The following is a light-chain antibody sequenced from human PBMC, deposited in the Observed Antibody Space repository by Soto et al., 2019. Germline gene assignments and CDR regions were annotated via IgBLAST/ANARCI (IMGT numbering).Light chain of an antibody. CDR1: QSISTA. V-gene: IGKV1-5*03. J-gene: IGKJ1*01. CDR3: QQHGSYPRT. CDR2: LAS. Sequence: DIQMTQSPSTLSASVGDRVTITCRASQSISTALAWYQQRPGKAPKLLIYLASSLEVGVPSRFSGSGSGTEFTLTISSLQPDDFATYYCQQHGSYPRTLGQGTKVEI.